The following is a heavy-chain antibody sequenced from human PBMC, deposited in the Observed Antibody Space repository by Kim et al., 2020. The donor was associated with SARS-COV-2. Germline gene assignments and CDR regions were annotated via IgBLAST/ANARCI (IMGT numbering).Heavy chain of an antibody. CDR3: ASRQLLYAFDI. CDR2: IYYSGST. Sequence: SETLSLTCTVSGGSISSGDYYWSWIRQPPGKGLEWIGYIYYSGSTYYNPSLKSRVTISVDTSKNQFSLKLSSVTAADTAVYYCASRQLLYAFDIWGQGTMVTVSS. J-gene: IGHJ3*02. D-gene: IGHD2-2*01. V-gene: IGHV4-30-4*01. CDR1: GGSISSGDYY.